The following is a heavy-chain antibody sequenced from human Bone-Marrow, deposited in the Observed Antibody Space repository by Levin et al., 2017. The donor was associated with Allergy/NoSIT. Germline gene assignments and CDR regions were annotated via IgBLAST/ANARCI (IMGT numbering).Heavy chain of an antibody. CDR3: ARGRTEIRAPAPGWKWTVIVPPAKSYYMDV. D-gene: IGHD2/OR15-2a*01. CDR1: GFTLSSYW. V-gene: IGHV3-7*04. CDR2: IKKDGSER. Sequence: PGGSLRLSCTASGFTLSSYWMNWVRQAPGKGLEWVARIKKDGSERYYVDSVKGRFTISRDYGENSVHLQMDSLRVEDTAVYYCARGRTEIRAPAPGWKWTVIVPPAKSYYMDVWGEGATVTVSS. J-gene: IGHJ6*03.